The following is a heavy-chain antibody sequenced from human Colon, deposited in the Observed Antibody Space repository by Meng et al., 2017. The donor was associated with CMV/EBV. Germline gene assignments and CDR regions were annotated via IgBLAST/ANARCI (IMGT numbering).Heavy chain of an antibody. J-gene: IGHJ4*02. CDR2: IKQDGSEK. D-gene: IGHD3-3*01. Sequence: GESLKISCAASGFALSSYWMSWVRQAPGKGLEWVANIKQDGSEKYYVDSVKGRFTASRDNAKNSLYLQMNSLRAEDTAVYYCARIYYESWSGYYRDYWGQRTLVTVSS. V-gene: IGHV3-7*01. CDR3: ARIYYESWSGYYRDY. CDR1: GFALSSYW.